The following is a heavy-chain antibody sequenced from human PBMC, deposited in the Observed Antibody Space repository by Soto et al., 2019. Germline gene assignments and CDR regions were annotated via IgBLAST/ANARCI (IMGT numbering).Heavy chain of an antibody. CDR1: GASISNSY. Sequence: NPSETLSLTCAVSGASISNSYWTWIRQPPGKGLEWIGYVRYIGGSDYNASLRSRVTMSVDTSVSQVSLKLSSVTAADTAVYYCATSNDNKKFPYDCWGQGTLVTVSS. V-gene: IGHV4-59*01. J-gene: IGHJ4*02. CDR3: ATSNDNKKFPYDC. D-gene: IGHD3-9*01. CDR2: VRYIGGS.